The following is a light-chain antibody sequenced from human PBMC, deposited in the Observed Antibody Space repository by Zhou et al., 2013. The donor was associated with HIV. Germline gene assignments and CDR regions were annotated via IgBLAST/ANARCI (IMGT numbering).Light chain of an antibody. J-gene: IGKJ2*01. CDR1: QSVSRNY. V-gene: IGKV3-20*01. CDR3: LQHNSYPPGT. CDR2: GAS. Sequence: ENVLTQSPGTLSLSPGERATLSCRASQSVSRNYLAWYQQKPGQAPRLLIYGASSRDSGIPDRFSGSGSGTDFTLTISRLEPEDFATYYCLQHNSYPPGTFGQGTKLEIK.